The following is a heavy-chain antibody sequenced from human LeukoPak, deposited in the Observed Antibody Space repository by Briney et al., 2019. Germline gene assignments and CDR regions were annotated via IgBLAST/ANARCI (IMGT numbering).Heavy chain of an antibody. Sequence: ASVKVSCKASGYTFTSYGISWVRQAPGQGLEWMGWISAYNGNTNYAQKLQGRVTMTTDTSTSTAYMELRSLRSDDTAVYYCARKLGGIVVVPAAIGGYYYYGMDVWGQGTTVTVSS. J-gene: IGHJ6*02. V-gene: IGHV1-18*01. CDR1: GYTFTSYG. D-gene: IGHD2-2*01. CDR2: ISAYNGNT. CDR3: ARKLGGIVVVPAAIGGYYYYGMDV.